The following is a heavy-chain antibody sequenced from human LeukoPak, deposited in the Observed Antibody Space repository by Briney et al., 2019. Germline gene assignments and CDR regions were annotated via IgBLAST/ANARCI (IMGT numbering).Heavy chain of an antibody. V-gene: IGHV3-21*01. CDR1: GFTFSSYS. CDR2: ISASSSYI. D-gene: IGHD2-15*01. J-gene: IGHJ4*02. Sequence: GGSLRLSCAASGFTFSSYSMNWVRQAPGKGLEWVSSISASSSYIYYADSVKGRFTISRDNAKNSLYLQMNSLRAEDTAVYYCARVAYCSGGSCHSNPYYFDYWGQGTLVTVSS. CDR3: ARVAYCSGGSCHSNPYYFDY.